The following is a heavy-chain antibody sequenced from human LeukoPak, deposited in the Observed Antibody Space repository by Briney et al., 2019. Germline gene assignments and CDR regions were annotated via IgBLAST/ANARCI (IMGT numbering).Heavy chain of an antibody. CDR2: ISGSGGST. J-gene: IGHJ6*02. Sequence: PGGSLRLSCAASGFTFSNIWMSWVRQAPGKGLEWVSAISGSGGSTYYADSVKGRFTISRDNSKNTLYLQMNSLRAEDTAVYYCAKDGAAMVTSYYGMDVWGQGTTVTVSS. CDR3: AKDGAAMVTSYYGMDV. CDR1: GFTFSNIW. D-gene: IGHD5-18*01. V-gene: IGHV3-23*01.